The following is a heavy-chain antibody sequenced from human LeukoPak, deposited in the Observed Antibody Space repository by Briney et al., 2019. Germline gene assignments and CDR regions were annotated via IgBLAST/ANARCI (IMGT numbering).Heavy chain of an antibody. J-gene: IGHJ3*02. CDR2: ISYDGSNK. D-gene: IGHD3-22*01. CDR1: GFTFSSCG. Sequence: PGGSLRLSCAASGFTFSSCGMHWVRQAPGKGLEWVAVISYDGSNKYYADSVKGRFTISRDNSKNTLYLQMNSLRAEDTAVYYCAKVGTYYYDSSGPPGDAFDIWGQGTMVTVSS. CDR3: AKVGTYYYDSSGPPGDAFDI. V-gene: IGHV3-30*18.